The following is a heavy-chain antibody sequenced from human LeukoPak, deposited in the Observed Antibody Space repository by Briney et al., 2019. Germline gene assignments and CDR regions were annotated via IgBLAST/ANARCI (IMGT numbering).Heavy chain of an antibody. J-gene: IGHJ5*02. V-gene: IGHV1-69*05. Sequence: SVKVSCKASGGTFSSYAISWVRQAPGQGLEWMGGIIPIFGTANYAQKFQGRVTITTDESTSTAYMELSSLRSEDTAVYYCATRARPYSSSGNWFDPWGQGTPVTVSS. CDR1: GGTFSSYA. CDR2: IIPIFGTA. D-gene: IGHD6-6*01. CDR3: ATRARPYSSSGNWFDP.